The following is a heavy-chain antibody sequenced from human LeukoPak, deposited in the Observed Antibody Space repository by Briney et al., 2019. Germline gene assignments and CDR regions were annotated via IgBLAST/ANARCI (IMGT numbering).Heavy chain of an antibody. Sequence: GGSLRLSCAASGFTFSGYWMSWVRQAPGKGLEWVANIKQDGSEKYYVDSVKGRFTISRDNAKNSLYLQMNSLRAEDTAVYYCARARVVTKWIDYWGQGTLVTVSS. V-gene: IGHV3-7*03. CDR1: GFTFSGYW. J-gene: IGHJ4*02. D-gene: IGHD2-21*02. CDR2: IKQDGSEK. CDR3: ARARVVTKWIDY.